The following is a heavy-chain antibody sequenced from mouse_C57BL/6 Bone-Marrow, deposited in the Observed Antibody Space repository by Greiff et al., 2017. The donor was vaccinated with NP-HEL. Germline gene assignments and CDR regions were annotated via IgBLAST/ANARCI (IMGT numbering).Heavy chain of an antibody. CDR3: ARVTFIDYDYDEEAMDY. CDR1: GFTFSDYG. J-gene: IGHJ4*01. Sequence: EVKLMESGGGLVKPGGSLKLSCAASGFTFSDYGMHWVRQAPEKGLEWVAYISSGSSTIYYADTVKGRFTISRDNANNTLFLQLTSLRSEDTAMYYCARVTFIDYDYDEEAMDYWGQGTSVTVSS. CDR2: ISSGSSTI. V-gene: IGHV5-17*01. D-gene: IGHD2-4*01.